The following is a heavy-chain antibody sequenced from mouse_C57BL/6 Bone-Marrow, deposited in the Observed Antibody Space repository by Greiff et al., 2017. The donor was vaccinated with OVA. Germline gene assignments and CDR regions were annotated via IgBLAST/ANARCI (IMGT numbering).Heavy chain of an antibody. J-gene: IGHJ1*03. CDR1: GYTFTSYW. Sequence: VQLQQSGAELAKPGASVKLSCKASGYTFTSYWMHWVQQRPGPGLEWIGYINPSSGYTKYNQKFKDKATLTADKSSSTAYMQLSSLTYEDSAVYYCARSPSYYGSREWYCDVWGTGTTVTGSS. CDR2: INPSSGYT. V-gene: IGHV1-7*01. CDR3: ARSPSYYGSREWYCDV. D-gene: IGHD1-1*01.